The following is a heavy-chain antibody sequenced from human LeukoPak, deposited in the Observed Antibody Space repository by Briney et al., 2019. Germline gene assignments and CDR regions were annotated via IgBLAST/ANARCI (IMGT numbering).Heavy chain of an antibody. J-gene: IGHJ3*02. Sequence: GGSLRLSCAASGFTFNSYSMNWVRQAPGKGLEWVSSISSSSSYIYYADSVKGRFTISRDNAKNSLYLQMNSLRAEDTAVYYCARDEWVSAFDIWGQGTMVTVSS. D-gene: IGHD1-26*01. CDR2: ISSSSSYI. CDR3: ARDEWVSAFDI. CDR1: GFTFNSYS. V-gene: IGHV3-21*01.